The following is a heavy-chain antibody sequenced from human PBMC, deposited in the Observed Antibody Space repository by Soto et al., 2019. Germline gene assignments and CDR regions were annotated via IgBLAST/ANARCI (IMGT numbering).Heavy chain of an antibody. CDR1: GFTFSSYW. D-gene: IGHD3-3*01. CDR2: INSDGSSK. J-gene: IGHJ4*02. V-gene: IGHV3-74*01. CDR3: ARAGRSGYYMVDY. Sequence: EVQLVESGGGLVQPGGSLRLSCAASGFTFSSYWMHWVRQAPGKGLVWVSRINSDGSSKSYADSVKGRFTISRDNAKNTLYLQMNSLRAEDTAVYYCARAGRSGYYMVDYWGQGTLVTVSS.